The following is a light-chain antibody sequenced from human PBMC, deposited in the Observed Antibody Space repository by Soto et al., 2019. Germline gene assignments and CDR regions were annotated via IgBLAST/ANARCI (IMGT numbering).Light chain of an antibody. Sequence: QSALTQPASVSGPPGQSITISCSGASSDVGGYNYVSWYQQHPDKAPKLMIYDVSRRPSGVSDRFSGSKSGSTASLTISGLQAEDEADYYCSSYSSTTHVLFGGGTQLTVL. V-gene: IGLV2-14*03. J-gene: IGLJ2*01. CDR3: SSYSSTTHVL. CDR1: SSDVGGYNY. CDR2: DVS.